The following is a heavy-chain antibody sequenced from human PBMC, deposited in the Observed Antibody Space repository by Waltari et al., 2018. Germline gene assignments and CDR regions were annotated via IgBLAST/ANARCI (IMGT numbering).Heavy chain of an antibody. V-gene: IGHV4-59*01. J-gene: IGHJ6*03. CDR1: GGSISSYY. CDR3: ARVGPTNYMDV. Sequence: QVQLQESGPGLVKPSETLSLTCTVSGGSISSYYWSWIRQPPGKGLEWIGYIYYSGSTNYNPSLKSRVTISVDTYKNQFSLKLSSVTAAETAVYYCARVGPTNYMDVWGKGTTVTVSS. CDR2: IYYSGST.